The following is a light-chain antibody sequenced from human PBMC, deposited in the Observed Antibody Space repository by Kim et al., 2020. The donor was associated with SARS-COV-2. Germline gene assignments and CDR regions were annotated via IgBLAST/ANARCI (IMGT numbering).Light chain of an antibody. CDR1: QSGSSRH. V-gene: IGKV3D-20*01. CDR2: DAS. J-gene: IGKJ4*01. Sequence: LSPGERSTLSWGASQSGSSRHLAWYQQKPGLAPRLLIYDASSRATGIPDRFSGSGSGTDFTLTISRLEPEDFAVYYCQHYDNSLTFGGGTKVDIK. CDR3: QHYDNSLT.